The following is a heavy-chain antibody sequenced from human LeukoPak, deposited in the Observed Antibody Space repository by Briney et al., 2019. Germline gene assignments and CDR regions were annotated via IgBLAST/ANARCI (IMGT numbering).Heavy chain of an antibody. CDR1: GYTFTGYY. CDR3: ARGYNWNGAVFDI. V-gene: IGHV1-2*02. D-gene: IGHD1-20*01. CDR2: INPNSGGT. J-gene: IGHJ3*02. Sequence: GASVKVSCKASGYTFTGYYMHWVRQAPGQGLEWMGWINPNSGGTNYAQKFQGRVTMTRDTSISTAYMELSRVISDDTAVYYCARGYNWNGAVFDIWGQGTMVTVAS.